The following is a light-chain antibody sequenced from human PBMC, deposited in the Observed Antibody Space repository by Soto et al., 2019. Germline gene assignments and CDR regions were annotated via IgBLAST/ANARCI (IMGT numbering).Light chain of an antibody. CDR1: SSNIGNNY. V-gene: IGLV1-51*02. J-gene: IGLJ1*01. CDR3: GTWDSSLSAGV. CDR2: ESN. Sequence: QCVLKQPPSLSAAPGQKVTISCSGSSSNIGNNYVSWYQQLPGTAPKLLIYESNKRPSGIPDRFSGSKSGTSATLGITGLQTGDEADYYCGTWDSSLSAGVFGTGTKVTVL.